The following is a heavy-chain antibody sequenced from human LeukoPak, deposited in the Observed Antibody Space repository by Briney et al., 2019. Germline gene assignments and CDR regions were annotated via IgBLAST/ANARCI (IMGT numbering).Heavy chain of an antibody. Sequence: GGSLRLSCTASGFTFRSYAMSWVRQAPGKGLAWVSLITGGGETTYYGDSVTGRFTISRDNSKNTVDLQMNSMRVEDTAVYFCAREVAGRIEYWGQGALVTVSS. CDR3: AREVAGRIEY. D-gene: IGHD6-19*01. CDR2: ITGGGETT. J-gene: IGHJ4*02. CDR1: GFTFRSYA. V-gene: IGHV3-23*01.